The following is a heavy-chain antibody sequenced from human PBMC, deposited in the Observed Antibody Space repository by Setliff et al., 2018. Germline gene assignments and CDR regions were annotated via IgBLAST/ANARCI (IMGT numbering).Heavy chain of an antibody. CDR2: MYTDGSST. V-gene: IGHV3-74*01. CDR3: ARGNSGGDY. Sequence: PSETLSLTCTVSGGSISSGGYYWSWIRQPPGKGLVWVSRMYTDGSSTYYADSVKGRFTISRDNAKNTLYLQMNSLRAEDTAVYYCARGNSGGDYWGQGTLVTVSS. J-gene: IGHJ4*02. D-gene: IGHD6-25*01. CDR1: GGSISSGGYY.